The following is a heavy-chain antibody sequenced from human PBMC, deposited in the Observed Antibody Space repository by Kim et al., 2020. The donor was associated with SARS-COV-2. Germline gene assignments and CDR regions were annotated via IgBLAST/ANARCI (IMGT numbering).Heavy chain of an antibody. D-gene: IGHD6-13*01. V-gene: IGHV3-30*04. CDR3: AREGRQQVVGGAFDV. CDR1: GFTFRTFA. CDR2: IAYDGINK. Sequence: GGSLRLSCAASGFTFRTFAMHWVRQAPGKGLEWVAVIAYDGINKDYADSVKGRFTISRDNSKNTLNLQMNSLTVEDTAVYYCAREGRQQVVGGAFDVWGQGTMVTVSS. J-gene: IGHJ3*01.